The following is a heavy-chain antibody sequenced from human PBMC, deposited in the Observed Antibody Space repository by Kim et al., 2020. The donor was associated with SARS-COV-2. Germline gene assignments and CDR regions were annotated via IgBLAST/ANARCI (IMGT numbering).Heavy chain of an antibody. CDR3: SASDY. Sequence: SDGKTHYADAVNGRFTISRDNSKNSLYLQLNSLRAEYTAVYYCSASDYWGQGTLVTVSS. J-gene: IGHJ4*02. CDR2: SDGKT. V-gene: IGHV3-23*01.